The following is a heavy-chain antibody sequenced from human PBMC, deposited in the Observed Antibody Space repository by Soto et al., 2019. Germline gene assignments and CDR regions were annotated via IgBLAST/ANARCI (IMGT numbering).Heavy chain of an antibody. CDR3: ARRLTRTVSALGY. D-gene: IGHD6-19*01. V-gene: IGHV3-30-3*01. J-gene: IGHJ4*02. CDR2: ISEDGGNK. CDR1: GLTLNSFA. Sequence: QVHLVESGGGVVQAGRSLRLSGTASGLTLNSFAIHWVGQAPGKGREWVSVISEDGGNKYFAESVRGRFLISRDNSKNTVYLQMNSLRLEDTAVYSCARRLTRTVSALGYWGQGTLVSVSS.